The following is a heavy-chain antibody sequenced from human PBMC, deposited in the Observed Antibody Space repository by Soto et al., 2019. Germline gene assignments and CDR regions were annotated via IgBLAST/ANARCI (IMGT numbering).Heavy chain of an antibody. CDR2: ISYDGSNK. CDR1: GFTFSSYA. J-gene: IGHJ6*02. CDR3: AREPANWNYYYYYGMDV. D-gene: IGHD1-20*01. V-gene: IGHV3-30-3*01. Sequence: QVPLVESGGGVVQPGRSLRLSCAASGFTFSSYAMHWVRQAPGKGLEWVAVISYDGSNKYYADSVKGRFTISRDNSKNTLYLQMNSLRAEDTAVYYCAREPANWNYYYYYGMDVWGQGTTVTVSS.